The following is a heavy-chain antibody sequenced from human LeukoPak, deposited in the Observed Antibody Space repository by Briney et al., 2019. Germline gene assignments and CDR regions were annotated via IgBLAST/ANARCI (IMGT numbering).Heavy chain of an antibody. CDR3: ARSYTTSSPFDY. V-gene: IGHV4-4*09. J-gene: IGHJ4*02. D-gene: IGHD6-6*01. CDR2: IYTSGSP. Sequence: PSETLSLTCTVSGGSISSYFWSWIRQPPGKGLEWIGYIYTSGSPNYNPSLKRRVTISVDTSKSQCSLHLTSVTAADMAVYFCARSYTTSSPFDYWGQGTLVTVSS. CDR1: GGSISSYF.